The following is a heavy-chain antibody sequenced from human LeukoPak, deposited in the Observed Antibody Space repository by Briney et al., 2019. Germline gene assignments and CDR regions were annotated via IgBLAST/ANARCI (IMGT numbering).Heavy chain of an antibody. CDR3: ASGIAVAGTRGDY. D-gene: IGHD6-19*01. Sequence: SETLSLTCTVSGGSISSYYWSWIRQPPGKGLEWIGYIYYRGSTNYNPSLKSRVTISVDTSKNQFSLELSSVTAADTAVYYCASGIAVAGTRGDYWGQGTLVTVSS. J-gene: IGHJ4*02. CDR1: GGSISSYY. CDR2: IYYRGST. V-gene: IGHV4-59*01.